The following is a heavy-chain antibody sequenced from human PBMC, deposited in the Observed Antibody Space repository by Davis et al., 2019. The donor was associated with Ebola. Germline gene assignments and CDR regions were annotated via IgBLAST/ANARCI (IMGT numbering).Heavy chain of an antibody. Sequence: GESLKISCAASGFTFSSYSMNWVRQAPGKGLEWVSYISSSSSTIYYADSVKGRFTISRDNSKNTLYLQMNSLRAEDTAVYYCARDWRWGSYYPTYYYGMDVWGQGTTVTVSS. V-gene: IGHV3-48*01. CDR3: ARDWRWGSYYPTYYYGMDV. CDR1: GFTFSSYS. D-gene: IGHD1-26*01. CDR2: ISSSSSTI. J-gene: IGHJ6*02.